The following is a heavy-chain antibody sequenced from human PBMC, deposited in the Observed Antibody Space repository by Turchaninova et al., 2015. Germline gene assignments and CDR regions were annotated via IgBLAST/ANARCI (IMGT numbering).Heavy chain of an antibody. V-gene: IGHV3-15*01. CDR3: AASIVGGTLGAY. D-gene: IGHD1-26*01. CDR1: GFRFRNAG. CDR2: STSKADGGKT. Sequence: EVQLVESGGGWVKPGGAFRLSCAGSGFRFRNAGVSWVRQVTGKGLGWVGRSTSKADGGKTDYAAPGKGRFTISRDESTNTLYLQMNSLKTEDTAVYYCAASIVGGTLGAYWGQGTLVTVSS. J-gene: IGHJ4*02.